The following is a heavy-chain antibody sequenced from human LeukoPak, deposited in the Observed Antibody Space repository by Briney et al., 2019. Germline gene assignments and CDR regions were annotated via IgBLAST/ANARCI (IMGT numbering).Heavy chain of an antibody. D-gene: IGHD2-2*02. CDR3: ARAGYCSSTSCYSPYYYYYMDV. J-gene: IGHJ6*03. CDR2: ISYDGSNK. CDR1: GFTFSSYA. V-gene: IGHV3-30-3*01. Sequence: GGSLRLSCAASGFTFSSYAMHWVRQAPGKGLEWVAVISYDGSNKYYADSVKGRFTISRDNSKNTLYLQMNSLRAEDTAVYYCARAGYCSSTSCYSPYYYYYMDVWGKGTTVTVSS.